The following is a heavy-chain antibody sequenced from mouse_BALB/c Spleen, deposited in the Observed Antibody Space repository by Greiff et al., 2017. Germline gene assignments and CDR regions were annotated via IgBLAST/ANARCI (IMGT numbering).Heavy chain of an antibody. D-gene: IGHD2-1*01. V-gene: IGHV14-4*02. J-gene: IGHJ2*01. Sequence: VQLKESGAELVRSGASVKLSCTASGFNIKDYYMHWVKQRPEQGLEWIGCIDPENGDTEYAPKFQGKATMTADTSSNTAYLQLSSLTSEDTAVYYCNAWGGNYFPFDYWGQGTTLTVSS. CDR3: NAWGGNYFPFDY. CDR1: GFNIKDYY. CDR2: IDPENGDT.